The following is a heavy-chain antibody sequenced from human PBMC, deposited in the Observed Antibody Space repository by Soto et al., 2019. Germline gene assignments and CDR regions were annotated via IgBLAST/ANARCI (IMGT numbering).Heavy chain of an antibody. V-gene: IGHV1-2*02. CDR3: ARDSYYDILTGYSRNAFDI. CDR1: GSTFTGNY. CDR2: IYPNSGGT. D-gene: IGHD3-9*01. J-gene: IGHJ3*02. Sequence: GASVKVSCKASGSTFTGNYMHWVRQAPGQGLEWMGWIYPNSGGTNYAQKFQGRATMTRDTSISTAYMELSRLRSDDTAIYYCARDSYYDILTGYSRNAFDIWGQGTMVTVSS.